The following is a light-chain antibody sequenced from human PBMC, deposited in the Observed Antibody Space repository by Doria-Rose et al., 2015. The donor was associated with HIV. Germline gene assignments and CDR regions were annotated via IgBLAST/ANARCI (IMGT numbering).Light chain of an antibody. CDR3: HQYGTSWT. J-gene: IGKJ1*01. V-gene: IGKV3-20*01. Sequence: TQSPGTLSLSPGERATLSCRASQSLSSTYLAWYQQKPGQAPSLLIYDGSTRATGIPDRFSARGSGTDFTLTINRLEPEDFALYYCHQYGTSWTFGQGTKVEI. CDR1: QSLSSTY. CDR2: DGS.